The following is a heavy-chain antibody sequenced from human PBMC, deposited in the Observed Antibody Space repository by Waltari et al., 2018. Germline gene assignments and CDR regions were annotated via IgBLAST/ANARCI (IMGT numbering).Heavy chain of an antibody. CDR1: GGSISSYY. D-gene: IGHD3-3*01. V-gene: IGHV4-59*01. J-gene: IGHJ6*03. CDR3: AISTIFDYHYYMDV. CDR2: IYYSGST. Sequence: QVQLQESGPGLVKPSETLSLTCTVPGGSISSYYWSWIRQPPGKGLEWIGYIYYSGSTNYNPSLKSRVTISVDTSKNQFSLKLSSVTAADTAVYYCAISTIFDYHYYMDVWGKGTTVTVSS.